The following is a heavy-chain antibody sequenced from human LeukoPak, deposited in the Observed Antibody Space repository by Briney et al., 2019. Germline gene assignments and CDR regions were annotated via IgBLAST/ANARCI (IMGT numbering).Heavy chain of an antibody. V-gene: IGHV4-4*07. Sequence: PSETLSLTCTVSGGSISSYYWSWIRQPAGKGLEWIGRIYTSGSTNYNPSLKSRVTMSVDTSKNQFSLKLSSVTAADTAVYYCARAKWSYTPKAYYYYYMDVWGKGTTVTVSS. CDR3: ARAKWSYTPKAYYYYYMDV. CDR2: IYTSGST. J-gene: IGHJ6*03. CDR1: GGSISSYY. D-gene: IGHD4/OR15-4a*01.